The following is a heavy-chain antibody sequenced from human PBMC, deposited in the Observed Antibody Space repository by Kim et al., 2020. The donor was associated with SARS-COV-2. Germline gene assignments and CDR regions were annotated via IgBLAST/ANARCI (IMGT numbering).Heavy chain of an antibody. CDR2: ISGSGGST. V-gene: IGHV3-23*01. Sequence: GGSLRLSCAASGFTFSSYAMRWVRQAPGKGLEWVSSISGSGGSTYYADSVKGRFTISRDNSKNTLNLQMNSLRVEDTAVYYCAKAGQKDYFDYWGQGTLVTVSS. CDR3: AKAGQKDYFDY. CDR1: GFTFSSYA. J-gene: IGHJ4*02.